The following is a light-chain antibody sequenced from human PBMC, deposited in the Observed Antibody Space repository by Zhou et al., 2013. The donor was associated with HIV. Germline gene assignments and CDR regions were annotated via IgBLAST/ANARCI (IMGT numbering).Light chain of an antibody. Sequence: DIQMTQSPSFVSASVGDRVTISCRASQDISTWLAWYQQKPGKAPELLISLASSLQSGVPSRFSGSGSGTDFTLTISSLQPEDFATYYCQQSYTTPQLTFGGGTKVDIK. CDR1: QDISTW. V-gene: IGKV1-12*01. CDR2: LAS. J-gene: IGKJ4*01. CDR3: QQSYTTPQLT.